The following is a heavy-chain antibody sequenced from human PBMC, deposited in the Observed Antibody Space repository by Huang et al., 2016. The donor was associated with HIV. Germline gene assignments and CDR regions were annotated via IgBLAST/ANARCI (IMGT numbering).Heavy chain of an antibody. Sequence: QVLLVQSGAEVRKPGSSVKVSCTAFGGTFSSYAISGVRQAPGQGLGWVGGIIHIFETANYTQKFQGRVTITVDESTNTGYMELTRLTSEDTAVYYCARTAYSYGFRQGYNWFDPWGQGTPVTVSS. J-gene: IGHJ5*02. CDR1: GGTFSSYA. V-gene: IGHV1-69*13. CDR2: IIHIFETA. CDR3: ARTAYSYGFRQGYNWFDP. D-gene: IGHD5-18*01.